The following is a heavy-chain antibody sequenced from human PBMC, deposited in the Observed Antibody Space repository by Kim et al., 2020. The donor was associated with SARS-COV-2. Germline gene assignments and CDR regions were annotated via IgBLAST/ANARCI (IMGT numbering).Heavy chain of an antibody. CDR3: ARDGVFGDSPPNDGFDI. D-gene: IGHD2-21*02. V-gene: IGHV3-74*01. J-gene: IGHJ3*02. CDR2: VKSDESRA. CDR1: GFTIGSFW. Sequence: GGSLRLSCVASGFTIGSFWMHWVRQLPGKGLEWVSRVKSDESRADYADSVKGRFTISTDSAKNTLVLQMNSLRPEDTAVYYCARDGVFGDSPPNDGFDIWGQGTMVMVSS.